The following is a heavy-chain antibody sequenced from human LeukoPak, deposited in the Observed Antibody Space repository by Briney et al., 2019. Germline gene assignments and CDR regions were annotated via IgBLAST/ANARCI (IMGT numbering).Heavy chain of an antibody. Sequence: ASVKVSCKASGYTFTAYYLHWVRQAPGQGFEWMGWINPNTGDRNYAQKFQGRVTMTRDTTISTAYMELSRLTSDDTAVYYCASYPRYVSSPPFDYWGQGTLVTVSS. CDR3: ASYPRYVSSPPFDY. CDR2: INPNTGDR. D-gene: IGHD2-15*01. J-gene: IGHJ4*02. V-gene: IGHV1-2*02. CDR1: GYTFTAYY.